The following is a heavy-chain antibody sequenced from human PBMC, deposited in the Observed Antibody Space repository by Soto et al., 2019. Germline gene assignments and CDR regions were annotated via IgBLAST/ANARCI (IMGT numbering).Heavy chain of an antibody. Sequence: SETLSLTCTVSGGSISSSSYYWGWIRQPPGKGLEWIGSIYYSGSTYYNPSLKSRVTISVDTSKNQFSLKLSSVTAADTAVYYCARQGTSSFVVVVVAATLGAYYFDYWGQGTLVTVSS. CDR3: ARQGTSSFVVVVVAATLGAYYFDY. CDR2: IYYSGST. J-gene: IGHJ4*02. D-gene: IGHD2-15*01. CDR1: GGSISSSSYY. V-gene: IGHV4-39*01.